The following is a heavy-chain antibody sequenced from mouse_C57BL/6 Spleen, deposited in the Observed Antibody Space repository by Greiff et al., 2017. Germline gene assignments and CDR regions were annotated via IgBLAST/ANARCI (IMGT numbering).Heavy chain of an antibody. CDR2: ISYSGGT. Sequence: EVKLMESGPGLAKPSQTLSLTCSVTGYSITSDYWNWIRKFPGHKLEYMGDISYSGGTYYNPSLNSRISITRDTSKAQNYLRLNSVTTEDTASYDCARVYYGNFYYFDYWGQGTTLTVSS. V-gene: IGHV3-8*01. CDR3: ARVYYGNFYYFDY. CDR1: GYSITSDY. J-gene: IGHJ2*01. D-gene: IGHD2-1*01.